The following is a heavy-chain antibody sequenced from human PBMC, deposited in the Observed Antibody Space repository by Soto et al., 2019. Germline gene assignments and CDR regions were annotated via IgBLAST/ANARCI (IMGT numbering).Heavy chain of an antibody. CDR3: AREITYDSSAPLDV. D-gene: IGHD3-22*01. V-gene: IGHV1-18*01. CDR2: ISAYNGNT. Sequence: ASVKVSCKASGYTFTSYGISWVRQAPGQGLEWMGWISAYNGNTNYAQKLQGRVTMTTDTSTSTAYMELRSLRSDDTAVYYCAREITYDSSAPLDVWGQGTTVTVSS. CDR1: GYTFTSYG. J-gene: IGHJ6*02.